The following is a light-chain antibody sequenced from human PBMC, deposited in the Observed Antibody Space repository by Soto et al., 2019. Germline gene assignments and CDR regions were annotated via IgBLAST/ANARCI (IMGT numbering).Light chain of an antibody. CDR2: DAS. J-gene: IGKJ5*01. V-gene: IGKV1-33*01. CDR3: QQYDSFPIS. CDR1: HDISNF. Sequence: DIQMTQSPSSLSASVGDTVTITCPATHDISNFLNWYQQRPGKAPRLLIYDASNLQTGVPSRFSGSGSGTDFTFSISNLQPEDLATYYCQQYDSFPISFGQGTRLEIK.